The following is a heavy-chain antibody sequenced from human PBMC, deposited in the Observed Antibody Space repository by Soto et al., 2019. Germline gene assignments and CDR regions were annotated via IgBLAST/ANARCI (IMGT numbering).Heavy chain of an antibody. CDR1: GGSINYYY. D-gene: IGHD5-18*01. J-gene: IGHJ5*02. CDR2: IFYSGST. CDR3: AKDSGYNYGYFRWFDP. V-gene: IGHV4-59*01. Sequence: SETLSLTCTISGGSINYYYWSWIRQPPGRGLEWIGHIFYSGSTNYNPALKSRVTISVDTSKSQFSLKLSSVTAADTAVYYCAKDSGYNYGYFRWFDPWGQGTLVTVSS.